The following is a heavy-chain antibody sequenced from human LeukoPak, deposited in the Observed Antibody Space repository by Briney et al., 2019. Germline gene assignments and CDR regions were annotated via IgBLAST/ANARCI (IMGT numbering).Heavy chain of an antibody. D-gene: IGHD1-26*01. CDR3: ARDRGKSLIAF. Sequence: ASVKLSCKASGYTFTIYAIHWVRQAPGQRLEWLGWISAGNGDTGYSQKFQGRVTFTRDTSANTVYMELTSLTSEDAAVYYCARDRGKSLIAFWGQGTLVTVSS. J-gene: IGHJ4*02. CDR2: ISAGNGDT. CDR1: GYTFTIYA. V-gene: IGHV1-3*01.